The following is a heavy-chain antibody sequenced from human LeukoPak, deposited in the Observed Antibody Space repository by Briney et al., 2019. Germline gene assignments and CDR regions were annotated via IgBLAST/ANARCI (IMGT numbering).Heavy chain of an antibody. CDR3: ARDGSLQGGAFDI. Sequence: PSETLSLTCAVSGGSISSGGYSWSWIRQPPGKGLEWIGYIYHSGSTYYNPSLKSRVTISVDRSKNQFSLKLSSVTAADTAVYYCARDGSLQGGAFDIWGQGTMVTVSS. V-gene: IGHV4-30-2*01. CDR1: GGSISSGGYS. D-gene: IGHD3-16*01. J-gene: IGHJ3*02. CDR2: IYHSGST.